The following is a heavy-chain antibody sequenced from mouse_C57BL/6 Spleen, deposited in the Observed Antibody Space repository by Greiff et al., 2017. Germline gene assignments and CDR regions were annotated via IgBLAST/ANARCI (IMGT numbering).Heavy chain of an antibody. Sequence: EVKLLESEGGLVQPGSSMKLSCTASGFTFSDYYMAWVRQVPEKGLEWVANINYDGSSTYYLDSLKSRFIISRDNATNILYLQMSRLKSEDTATYYCARSGYPPYYFDYWGQGTTLTVSS. V-gene: IGHV5-16*01. CDR1: GFTFSDYY. CDR3: ARSGYPPYYFDY. J-gene: IGHJ2*01. D-gene: IGHD2-2*01. CDR2: INYDGSST.